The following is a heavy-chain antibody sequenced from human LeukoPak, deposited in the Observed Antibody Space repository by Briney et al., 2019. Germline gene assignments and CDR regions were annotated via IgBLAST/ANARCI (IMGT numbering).Heavy chain of an antibody. D-gene: IGHD1-14*01. J-gene: IGHJ4*02. V-gene: IGHV3-74*01. CDR1: GFTFSSHL. Sequence: GGSLRLSCAASGFTFSSHLMHWVRQAQGTGLVWVSNVKSDGTATNYADSVKGRYTISRDNAKNTLYLQMNSLRVEDTAVYYCVRKFATGDWGQGTLVTVSS. CDR3: VRKFATGD. CDR2: VKSDGTAT.